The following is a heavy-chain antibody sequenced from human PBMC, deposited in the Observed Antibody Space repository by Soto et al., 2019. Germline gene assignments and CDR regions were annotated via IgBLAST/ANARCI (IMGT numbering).Heavy chain of an antibody. CDR2: ISSSSSTI. V-gene: IGHV3-48*01. J-gene: IGHJ4*02. CDR1: GFTFSSYS. Sequence: GGSLRLSCAASGFTFSSYSMNWVRQAPGKGLEWVSYISSSSSTIYYADSVKGRFTISRDNAKNSLYLQMNSLKTEDTAVYYCTTRNTYYDILTGPDLADYWGQGTLVTVPQ. D-gene: IGHD3-9*01. CDR3: TTRNTYYDILTGPDLADY.